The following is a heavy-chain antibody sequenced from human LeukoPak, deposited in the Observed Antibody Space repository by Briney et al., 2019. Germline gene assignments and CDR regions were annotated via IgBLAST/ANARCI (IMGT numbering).Heavy chain of an antibody. Sequence: PGGSLRLSCAASGFTVSSNYMSWVRQAPGKGLEWVSVIYSGGSTYYADSVKGRFTISRDNSKNTLYLQMNSLRAEDTAVYYCAKTRLTHYFDYWGQGTLVTVSS. V-gene: IGHV3-53*05. CDR1: GFTVSSNY. CDR2: IYSGGST. J-gene: IGHJ4*02. D-gene: IGHD5-12*01. CDR3: AKTRLTHYFDY.